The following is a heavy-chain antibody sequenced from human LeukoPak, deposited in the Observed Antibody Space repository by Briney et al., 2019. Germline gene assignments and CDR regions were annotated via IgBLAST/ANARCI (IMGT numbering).Heavy chain of an antibody. CDR1: GFDFTTYR. CDR2: ISWNSGSI. D-gene: IGHD2-15*01. Sequence: GGSLRLSCAASGFDFTTYRMHWVRQAPGKGLEWVSGISWNSGSIGYADSVKGRFTISGDNAKNSLYLQMNSLRAEDTAVYYCARESGGHRGFDYWGQGTLVTVSS. CDR3: ARESGGHRGFDY. J-gene: IGHJ4*02. V-gene: IGHV3-9*01.